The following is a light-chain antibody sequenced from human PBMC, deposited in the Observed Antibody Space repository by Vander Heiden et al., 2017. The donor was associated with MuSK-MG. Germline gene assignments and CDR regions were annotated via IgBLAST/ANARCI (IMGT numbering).Light chain of an antibody. CDR2: DAS. V-gene: IGKV1-33*01. J-gene: IGKJ3*01. Sequence: DIQMTQSPSSLSASVGDRATITCQASQDISNYLNWYQQKPGKAPKLLIYDASNLETGVPSRFSGSGSGTDFTLTISSLQPEDIATYYCQQDDNLPLTFGPGTKVXIK. CDR3: QQDDNLPLT. CDR1: QDISNY.